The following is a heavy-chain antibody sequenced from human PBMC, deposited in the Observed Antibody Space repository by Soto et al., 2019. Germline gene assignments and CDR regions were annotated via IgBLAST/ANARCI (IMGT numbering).Heavy chain of an antibody. V-gene: IGHV4-34*01. CDR1: GGSFSGYY. D-gene: IGHD3-3*01. CDR2: INHSGST. Sequence: SETLSLTCAVYGGSFSGYYWSWIRQPPGKGLEWIGEINHSGSTNYNPSLKSRVTISVDTSKNQFSLKLSSVTAADTAVDYCAREGPSYYDFRSGYYPIYYYGMDVWGQGTTVTVSS. CDR3: AREGPSYYDFRSGYYPIYYYGMDV. J-gene: IGHJ6*02.